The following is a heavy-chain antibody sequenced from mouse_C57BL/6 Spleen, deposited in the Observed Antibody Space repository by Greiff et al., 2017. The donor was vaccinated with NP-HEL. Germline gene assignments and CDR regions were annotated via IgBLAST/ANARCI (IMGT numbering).Heavy chain of an antibody. CDR2: IYPGSGST. D-gene: IGHD2-1*01. Sequence: QVQLKESGAELVKPGASVKMSCKASGYTFTSYWITWVKQRPGQGLEWIGDIYPGSGSTNYNEKFKSKATLTVDTSSSTAYMQLSSLTSEDSAVYYCARIYYGNLYYFDYWGQGTTLTVSS. V-gene: IGHV1-55*01. CDR3: ARIYYGNLYYFDY. CDR1: GYTFTSYW. J-gene: IGHJ2*01.